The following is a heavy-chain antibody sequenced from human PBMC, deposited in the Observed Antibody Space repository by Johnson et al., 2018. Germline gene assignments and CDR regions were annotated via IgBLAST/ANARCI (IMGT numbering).Heavy chain of an antibody. CDR1: GFTFSSYV. Sequence: VQLVQSGGGLVQPGGSLRLSCAASGFTFSSYVMSWVRQAPGKGLEWVSAMSSSGGCTYYAYSVKGRFTIPRDNSKNTLHLQRNSQRAEDTAVYYCAPGGGIAVAGSQHWGQGTLVTVSS. CDR2: MSSSGGCT. V-gene: IGHV3-23*04. D-gene: IGHD6-19*01. J-gene: IGHJ1*01. CDR3: APGGGIAVAGSQH.